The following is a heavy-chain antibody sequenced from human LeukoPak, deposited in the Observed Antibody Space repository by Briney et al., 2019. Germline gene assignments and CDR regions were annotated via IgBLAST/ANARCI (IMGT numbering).Heavy chain of an antibody. Sequence: PSETLSLTCTVSGGSISSGGYYWSWIRQPPGKGLEWIGYIYYSGSTNYNPSLKSRVTISVDTSKNQFSLKLSSVTAADTAVYYCARSSGNDYYYYYGMDVWGQGTTVTVSS. CDR1: GGSISSGGYY. J-gene: IGHJ6*02. D-gene: IGHD6-6*01. V-gene: IGHV4-61*08. CDR2: IYYSGST. CDR3: ARSSGNDYYYYYGMDV.